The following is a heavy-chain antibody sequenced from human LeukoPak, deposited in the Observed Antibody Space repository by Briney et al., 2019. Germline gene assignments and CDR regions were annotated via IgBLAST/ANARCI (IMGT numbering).Heavy chain of an antibody. D-gene: IGHD3-16*01. CDR1: GFTFSSYA. Sequence: GGSLRLFCAASGFTFSSYAMSWVRQAPGKGLEWVSAISGSGGSTYYADSVKGRFTISRDNSKDTLYLQMNSLRAEDTAVYYCAKDSLLDGYDYVWGSYDYWGQGTLVTVSS. CDR2: ISGSGGST. J-gene: IGHJ4*02. CDR3: AKDSLLDGYDYVWGSYDY. V-gene: IGHV3-23*01.